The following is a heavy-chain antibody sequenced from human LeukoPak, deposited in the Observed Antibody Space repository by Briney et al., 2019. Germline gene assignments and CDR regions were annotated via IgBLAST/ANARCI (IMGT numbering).Heavy chain of an antibody. CDR2: IYYSGST. D-gene: IGHD4-17*01. V-gene: IGHV4-39*01. J-gene: IGHJ4*02. CDR3: ALTTVTLGFDY. Sequence: SETLSLTCTVSGGSNSSSSYYWSWIRQPPGKGLEWIGSIYYSGSTYYNPSLKSRVTISVDTSKNQFSLKLSSVIAADTAVYYCALTTVTLGFDYWGQGTLVTVSS. CDR1: GGSNSSSSYY.